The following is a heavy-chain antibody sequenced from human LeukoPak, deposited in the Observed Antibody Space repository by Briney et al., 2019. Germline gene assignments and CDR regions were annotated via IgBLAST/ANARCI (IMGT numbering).Heavy chain of an antibody. J-gene: IGHJ4*02. CDR1: GFTFSTYW. CDR3: ARIEDRGAAFDS. Sequence: GGSLRLSCAASGFTFSTYWMHWVRQAPGEGLVWVSRSNIDGSTTSYADYVKGRFTISRDNAKNMLYLQMNSLRAEDTAVYYCARIEDRGAAFDSWGQGTLVTVSS. D-gene: IGHD3-22*01. V-gene: IGHV3-74*01. CDR2: SNIDGSTT.